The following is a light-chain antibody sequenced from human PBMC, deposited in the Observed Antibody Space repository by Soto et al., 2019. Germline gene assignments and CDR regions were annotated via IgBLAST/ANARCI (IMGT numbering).Light chain of an antibody. Sequence: EIVLTQSPATLSLSPGERATLSCRASQSVSSYLAWYQQKPGQAPRLLIYYASNRATGIPARFSGSGSGTEFTLTISSLEPEYFAVYYCQQRSNWPPTFGPGTKVHIK. J-gene: IGKJ3*01. CDR2: YAS. CDR3: QQRSNWPPT. CDR1: QSVSSY. V-gene: IGKV3-11*01.